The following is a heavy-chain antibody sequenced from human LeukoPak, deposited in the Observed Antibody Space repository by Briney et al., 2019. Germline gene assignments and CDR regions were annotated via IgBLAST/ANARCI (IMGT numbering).Heavy chain of an antibody. V-gene: IGHV3-23*01. CDR2: VSGSGDST. J-gene: IGHJ4*02. Sequence: GGPLKLPFQPPESPFTTKPIPGSRQPQGWGLNWVSLVSGSGDSTYYADSVKGRFTISRDNSKNMLYLQMISLRAEDTAIYYCAKDTGYNYGYDYWGQGTLATVSS. CDR1: ESPFTTKP. CDR3: AKDTGYNYGYDY. D-gene: IGHD5-18*01.